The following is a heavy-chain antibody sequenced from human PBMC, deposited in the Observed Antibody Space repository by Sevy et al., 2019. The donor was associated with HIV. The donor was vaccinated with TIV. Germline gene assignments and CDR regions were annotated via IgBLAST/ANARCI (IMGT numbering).Heavy chain of an antibody. V-gene: IGHV3-21*01. CDR3: SRDLVLPSTIDYFYYGMDV. Sequence: VGCLRLSCAASGFTFNTNSMNWVRQAPGKGLEWISSISSSSTYIYYADSVKGRFTISRDNAKNSLYLQMNNLRAEDTAVYYCSRDLVLPSTIDYFYYGMDVWGQGTTVTVSS. J-gene: IGHJ6*02. CDR2: ISSSSTYI. D-gene: IGHD2-2*02. CDR1: GFTFNTNS.